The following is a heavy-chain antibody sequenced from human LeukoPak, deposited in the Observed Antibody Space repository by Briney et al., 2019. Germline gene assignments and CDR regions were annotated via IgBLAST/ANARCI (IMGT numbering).Heavy chain of an antibody. CDR3: ARDYSASGAHDY. CDR2: IKQDGSDK. D-gene: IGHD3-10*01. J-gene: IGHJ4*02. Sequence: GGSLRLSCAASGFTFSSYWMNWVRQAPGKGLEWVANIKQDGSDKYYADSVKGRFTISRDNAKNSLYLQMNSLRAEDTAVYYCARDYSASGAHDYWGQGTLVTVSS. CDR1: GFTFSSYW. V-gene: IGHV3-7*01.